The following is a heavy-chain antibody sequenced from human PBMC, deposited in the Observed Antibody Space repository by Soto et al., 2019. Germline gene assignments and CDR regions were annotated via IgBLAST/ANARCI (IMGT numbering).Heavy chain of an antibody. J-gene: IGHJ4*02. CDR2: ISGSGATT. Sequence: GGSLRLSCAVSVFTFSSYAMSWVRQAPGKGLEWVSGISGSGATTYYADSVKGRFAVTRDNSEHTVYLEISSLRAEDTAVYYCAKVGSGYCSGGTCSPRQFDYWGQGTLVTVSS. V-gene: IGHV3-23*01. CDR1: VFTFSSYA. D-gene: IGHD2-15*01. CDR3: AKVGSGYCSGGTCSPRQFDY.